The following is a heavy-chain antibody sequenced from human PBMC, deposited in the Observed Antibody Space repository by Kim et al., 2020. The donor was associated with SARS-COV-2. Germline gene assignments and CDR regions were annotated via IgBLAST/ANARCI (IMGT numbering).Heavy chain of an antibody. D-gene: IGHD6-6*01. J-gene: IGHJ5*02. CDR3: ARFGPTTSSSSAYWFDP. Sequence: LRSRVTISVDTSKIRFSLKLSSVTAADTAVYYCARFGPTTSSSSAYWFDPWGQGTLVTVSS. V-gene: IGHV4-59*01.